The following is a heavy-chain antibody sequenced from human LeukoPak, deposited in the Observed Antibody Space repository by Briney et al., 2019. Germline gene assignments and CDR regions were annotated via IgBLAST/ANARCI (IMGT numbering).Heavy chain of an antibody. CDR3: ADVGAYRAFDI. CDR1: GFTFSNAW. J-gene: IGHJ3*02. D-gene: IGHD1-26*01. CDR2: IKSKTDGGTT. Sequence: TGGSLRLSCAASGFTFSNAWMSWVRQAPGKGLEWVGRIKSKTDGGTTDYAAPVKGRFTISRDDSKNTVYLQMNSLKTEDTAVYYCADVGAYRAFDIWGQGTMVTVSS. V-gene: IGHV3-15*01.